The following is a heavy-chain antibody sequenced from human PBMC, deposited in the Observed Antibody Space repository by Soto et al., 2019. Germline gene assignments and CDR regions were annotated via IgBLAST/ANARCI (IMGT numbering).Heavy chain of an antibody. J-gene: IGHJ6*02. V-gene: IGHV3-30-3*01. CDR3: ARDKPLYSSGWYPLAVYYYYGMDV. CDR1: GFTFSSYA. CDR2: ISYDGSNK. D-gene: IGHD6-19*01. Sequence: QVQLVESGGGVVQPGRSLRLSCAASGFTFSSYAMHWVRQAPGKGLEWVAVISYDGSNKYYADSVKGRFTISRDNSKNTLYLQMNSLRAEDTAVYYCARDKPLYSSGWYPLAVYYYYGMDVWGQGTTVTVSS.